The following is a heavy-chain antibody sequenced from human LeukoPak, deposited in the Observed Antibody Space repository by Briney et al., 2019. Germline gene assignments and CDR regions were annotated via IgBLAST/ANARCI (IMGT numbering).Heavy chain of an antibody. V-gene: IGHV1-24*01. J-gene: IGHJ4*02. CDR1: GYTLTELS. Sequence: ASVKVSCTVSGYTLTELSMHWVRQAPGKGLEWMGGFDPEDGETIYAQKFQGRVTMTEDTSTDTAYMELSSLRSEDTAVYYCARGDWRWLQSDYWGQGTLVTVSS. CDR2: FDPEDGET. CDR3: ARGDWRWLQSDY. D-gene: IGHD5-24*01.